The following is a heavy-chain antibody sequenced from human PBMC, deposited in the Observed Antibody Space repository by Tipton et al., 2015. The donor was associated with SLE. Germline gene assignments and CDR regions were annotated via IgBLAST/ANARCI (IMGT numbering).Heavy chain of an antibody. D-gene: IGHD5-12*01. Sequence: TLSLTCAVYGGSLSGDYWSWIRQPPGKGPEWIGGSHQRGSTNSHPSFKSRVTISVDTSKNQFSLRLSSVTAADTAVYYCATNGHGETYEFFTEYLRHWGQGTLVTVSS. V-gene: IGHV4-34*01. CDR1: GGSLSGDY. CDR2: SHQRGST. CDR3: ATNGHGETYEFFTEYLRH. J-gene: IGHJ1*01.